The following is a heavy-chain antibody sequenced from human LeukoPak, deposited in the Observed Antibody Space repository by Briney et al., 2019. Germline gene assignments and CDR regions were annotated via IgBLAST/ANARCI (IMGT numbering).Heavy chain of an antibody. V-gene: IGHV4-31*03. J-gene: IGHJ4*02. Sequence: SETLSLTCTVSGGSISSGGYYWSWIRQHPGKGLEWIGYIYYSGSTYYNPSLKSRVTISVDTSKNQFSLKLSSVTAADTAVYYCARDSRQYCSSTSCYDYFDYWGQGTLVTVSS. CDR2: IYYSGST. CDR1: GGSISSGGYY. CDR3: ARDSRQYCSSTSCYDYFDY. D-gene: IGHD2-2*01.